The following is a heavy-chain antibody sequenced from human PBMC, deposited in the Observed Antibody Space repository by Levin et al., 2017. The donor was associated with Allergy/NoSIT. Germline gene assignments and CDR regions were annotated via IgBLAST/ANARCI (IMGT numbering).Heavy chain of an antibody. CDR3: TRFVPYFDY. J-gene: IGHJ4*02. CDR1: GFTFGDYS. Sequence: PGGSLRLSCTTSGFTFGDYSMSWVRQAPGMGLEWVGIIRSKTYGGTTEYAASVKGRFTISRDDSKGDAYLQMDSLKTEDTAVYYCTRFVPYFDYWGQGTLVTVSS. V-gene: IGHV3-49*04. CDR2: IRSKTYGGTT.